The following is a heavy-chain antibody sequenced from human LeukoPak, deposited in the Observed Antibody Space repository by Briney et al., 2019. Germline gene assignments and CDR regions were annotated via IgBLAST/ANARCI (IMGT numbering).Heavy chain of an antibody. CDR2: IYTSGST. J-gene: IGHJ4*02. Sequence: SETLSLTCTVSGGSISSGSYYWSWIRQPAGKGLEWIGRIYTSGSTNYNPSLKSRVTISVDTSKNQFSLKLNSMTAADTAVYYCSSHVSAAAGGRWGPGTLVTISS. CDR1: GGSISSGSYY. D-gene: IGHD6-13*01. CDR3: SSHVSAAAGGR. V-gene: IGHV4-61*02.